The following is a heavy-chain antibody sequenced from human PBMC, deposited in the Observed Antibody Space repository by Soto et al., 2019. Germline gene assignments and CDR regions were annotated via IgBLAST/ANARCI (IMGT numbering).Heavy chain of an antibody. CDR2: ISSSGSTI. CDR1: GFTFSSYE. CDR3: ARVEGDYGDAFDY. Sequence: GGSLRLSCAASGFTFSSYEMNWVRQVPGKGLEWVSYISSSGSTIYYADSVKGRFTISRDNAKNSLYLQMNSLRAEDTAVYYCARVEGDYGDAFDYWGQGTLVTVSS. J-gene: IGHJ4*02. D-gene: IGHD4-17*01. V-gene: IGHV3-48*03.